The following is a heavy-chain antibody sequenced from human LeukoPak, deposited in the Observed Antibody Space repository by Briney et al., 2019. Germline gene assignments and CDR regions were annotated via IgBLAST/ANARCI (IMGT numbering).Heavy chain of an antibody. Sequence: PGGSLRLSCAASGFTFSSYRMSWVRQAPGKGLEWVANIKQDGSEKYYVDSVKGRFTISRDNAKNSLYLQMNSLRAEDTAVYYCARELKSGYSGTYYYYYMDVWGKGTTVTVSS. J-gene: IGHJ6*03. CDR3: ARELKSGYSGTYYYYYMDV. D-gene: IGHD5-12*01. V-gene: IGHV3-7*01. CDR1: GFTFSSYR. CDR2: IKQDGSEK.